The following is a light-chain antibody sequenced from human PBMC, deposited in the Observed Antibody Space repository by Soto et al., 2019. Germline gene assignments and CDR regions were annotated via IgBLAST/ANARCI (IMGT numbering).Light chain of an antibody. J-gene: IGKJ3*01. CDR2: AAS. Sequence: EIVMTQAPATLSVSPGERATLSCRASQSVSGNLAWYQQKPGQAPRLLIYAASTRATGIPARFSGSGSGTEFTLTISSLQSEDFAVYYCQQYNNWPPITFGPGTKVDIK. V-gene: IGKV3-15*01. CDR3: QQYNNWPPIT. CDR1: QSVSGN.